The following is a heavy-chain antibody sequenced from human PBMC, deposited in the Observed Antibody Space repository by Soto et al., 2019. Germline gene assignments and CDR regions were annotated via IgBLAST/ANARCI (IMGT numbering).Heavy chain of an antibody. V-gene: IGHV3-21*01. Sequence: EVQLVESGGGLVKPGGSLRLSCAASGFTFSSYSMNWVRQAPGKGLEWVSSISSSSSYIYYADSVKGRFTISRDNAKNSLYLQMNSLRAEDTAVYYCARDPPHTAMVENDDYWGHGTLVTVSS. CDR3: ARDPPHTAMVENDDY. D-gene: IGHD5-18*01. J-gene: IGHJ4*01. CDR1: GFTFSSYS. CDR2: ISSSSSYI.